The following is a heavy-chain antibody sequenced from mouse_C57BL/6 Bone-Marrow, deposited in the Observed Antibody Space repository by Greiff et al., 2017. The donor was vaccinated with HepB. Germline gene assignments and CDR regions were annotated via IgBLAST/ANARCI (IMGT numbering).Heavy chain of an antibody. D-gene: IGHD1-1*01. CDR2: IYPGSGNT. J-gene: IGHJ2*01. CDR1: GYTFTDYY. CDR3: ARCTTVVATPYYFDY. V-gene: IGHV1-84*01. Sequence: LQQSGPELVKPGASVKISCKASGYTFTDYYINWVKQRPGQGLEWIGWIYPGSGNTKYNEKFKGKATLTVDTSSSTAYMQLSSLTSEDSAVYFCARCTTVVATPYYFDYWGQGTTLTVSS.